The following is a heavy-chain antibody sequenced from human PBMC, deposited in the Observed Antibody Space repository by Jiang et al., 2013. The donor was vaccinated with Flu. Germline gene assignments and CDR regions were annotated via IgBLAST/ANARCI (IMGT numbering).Heavy chain of an antibody. CDR1: GFTFGDYA. CDR3: TRDTDYDSSGYPDF. CDR2: IRSKAYGGTT. V-gene: IGHV3-49*04. J-gene: IGHJ4*02. Sequence: QLLESGGGFVQPGRSLRLSCTASGFTFGDYAMSWVRRAPGKGLEWVSFIRSKAYGGTTEYAASVKGRFTISRDDSKSIAYLQMNSLKTEDTAVYYCTRDTDYDSSGYPDFWGQGTLVTVSS. D-gene: IGHD3-22*01.